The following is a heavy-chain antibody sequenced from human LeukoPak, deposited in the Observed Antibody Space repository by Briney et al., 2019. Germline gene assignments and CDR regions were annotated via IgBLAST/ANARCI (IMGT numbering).Heavy chain of an antibody. Sequence: SETLSLTCTVSDDSITMYYWTWIRQPPGKGLEWIGYVDHTGSTKFNPSLNGRVSISADTSQNQFSQKLSSVTAADTAVYYCASRKLGNDYWGQGTLVTVSS. CDR1: DDSITMYY. J-gene: IGHJ4*02. CDR2: VDHTGST. CDR3: ASRKLGNDY. V-gene: IGHV4-59*01. D-gene: IGHD7-27*01.